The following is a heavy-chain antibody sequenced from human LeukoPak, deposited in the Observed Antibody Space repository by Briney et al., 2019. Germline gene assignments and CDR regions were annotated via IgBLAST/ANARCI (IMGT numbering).Heavy chain of an antibody. D-gene: IGHD5-12*01. V-gene: IGHV3-74*01. CDR3: AREDYSGYHFYDY. CDR2: INSDGSSR. J-gene: IGHJ4*02. CDR1: GFTFSSYW. Sequence: SGGPLRLSCAASGFTFSSYWMHWVRQAPGKGLVWVSLINSDGSSRNYADSVKGRFTISRDNAKNTLYLQMNSLRVEDTAVYYCAREDYSGYHFYDYWGQGSLVTVSS.